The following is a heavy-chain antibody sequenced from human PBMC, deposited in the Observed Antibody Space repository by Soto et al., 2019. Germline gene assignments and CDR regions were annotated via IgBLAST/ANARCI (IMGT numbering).Heavy chain of an antibody. Sequence: ASVKVSCKASGYTFTSYGISWVRQAPGQGLEWMGWISAYNGNTNYAQKLQGRVTMTTDTSTSTAYMELRSLRSDDTAVYYCARDLPNLDTAMVTPQIYWGQGTLVTVSS. CDR1: GYTFTSYG. V-gene: IGHV1-18*04. CDR2: ISAYNGNT. J-gene: IGHJ4*02. CDR3: ARDLPNLDTAMVTPQIY. D-gene: IGHD5-18*01.